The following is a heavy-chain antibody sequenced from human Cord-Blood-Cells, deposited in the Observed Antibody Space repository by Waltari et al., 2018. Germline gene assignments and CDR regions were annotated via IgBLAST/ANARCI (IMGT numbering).Heavy chain of an antibody. V-gene: IGHV3-30*18. D-gene: IGHD4-4*01. CDR1: GFTFSSYG. J-gene: IGHJ6*02. CDR3: AKDYSNYLNYYYYYGMDV. CDR2: ISYDGSNK. Sequence: QVQLVESGGGVVQPGRSLRLSCAASGFTFSSYGMPWVRPDPGQGLEWVAVISYDGSNKYYADSVKGRFTISRDNSKNTLYLQMNSLRAEDTAVYYCAKDYSNYLNYYYYYGMDVWGQGTTVTVSS.